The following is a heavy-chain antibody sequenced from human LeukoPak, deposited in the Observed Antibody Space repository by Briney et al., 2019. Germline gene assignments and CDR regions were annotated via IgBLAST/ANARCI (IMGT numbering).Heavy chain of an antibody. Sequence: SVKVSCKASGGTFSSYAISWVRQAPGQGLEWMGRIIPIFGTANYAQKFQGRVTITTDESTSTAYMELNSLRSEDTAVYYCARDQSPQYGGFDYWGQGTLVTVSS. CDR3: ARDQSPQYGGFDY. D-gene: IGHD2-21*01. J-gene: IGHJ4*02. CDR2: IIPIFGTA. CDR1: GGTFSSYA. V-gene: IGHV1-69*05.